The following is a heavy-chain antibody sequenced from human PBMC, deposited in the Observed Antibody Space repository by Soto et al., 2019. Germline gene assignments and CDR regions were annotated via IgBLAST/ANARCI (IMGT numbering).Heavy chain of an antibody. CDR2: IYYSGVS. CDR3: ARALYYEFWRGYYTEKSYLDY. J-gene: IGHJ4*02. V-gene: IGHV4-39*01. CDR1: GGSISSTSYY. D-gene: IGHD3-3*01. Sequence: SETLSLTCSVSGGSISSTSYYWGWIRQPPGKGLEWIGSIYYSGVSFSNPSLKSRVTISGATSKNQFSLRLSSVTAADTALYYCARALYYEFWRGYYTEKSYLDYWGQGTQVPVSS.